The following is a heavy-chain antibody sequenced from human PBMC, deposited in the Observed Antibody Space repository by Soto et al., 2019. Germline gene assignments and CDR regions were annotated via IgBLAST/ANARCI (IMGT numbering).Heavy chain of an antibody. V-gene: IGHV3-33*01. Sequence: QVHLVESGGGVVQPGRSLRLSCAASGLNFNRNGMHWVRQAPGKGLEWVAVIWYDGSKESYSDSVKGRFTISRDNSKNMLCLQMTSVRVEDTAVYFCARDRSAGNYFSYGMDVWGQGTTVTVSS. CDR2: IWYDGSKE. CDR3: ARDRSAGNYFSYGMDV. J-gene: IGHJ6*02. D-gene: IGHD1-1*01. CDR1: GLNFNRNG.